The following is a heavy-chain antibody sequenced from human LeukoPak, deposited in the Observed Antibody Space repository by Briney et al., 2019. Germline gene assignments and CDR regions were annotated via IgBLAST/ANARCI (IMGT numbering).Heavy chain of an antibody. CDR3: ARDNSLYSSSWYDLYYYYYGMDV. Sequence: PGGSLRLSCAASGFTFSSYAMSWVRQAPGKGLEWVSAISGSGGSTYYADSVKGRFTISRDNSKNTLYLQMNSLRAEDTAVYYCARDNSLYSSSWYDLYYYYYGMDVWGQGTTVTVSS. V-gene: IGHV3-23*01. J-gene: IGHJ6*02. CDR1: GFTFSSYA. D-gene: IGHD6-13*01. CDR2: ISGSGGST.